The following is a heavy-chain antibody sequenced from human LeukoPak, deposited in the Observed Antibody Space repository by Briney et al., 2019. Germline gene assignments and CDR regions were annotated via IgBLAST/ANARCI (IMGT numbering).Heavy chain of an antibody. CDR3: ASGLELDY. J-gene: IGHJ4*02. Sequence: PGGSLRLSCAASGFTFSSYWMRWVRQAPGKGLEWVANIKQDGSEKNYVDSVKGRFTISRDNAKNSLYLQMNSLRAEDMAVYYCASGLELDYWGQGTLVTVSS. CDR2: IKQDGSEK. CDR1: GFTFSSYW. V-gene: IGHV3-7*03.